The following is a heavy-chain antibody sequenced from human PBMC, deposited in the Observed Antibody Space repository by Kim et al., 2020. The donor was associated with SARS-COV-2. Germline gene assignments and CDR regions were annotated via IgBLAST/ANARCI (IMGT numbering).Heavy chain of an antibody. CDR3: ASSPPNYDFWTYYFDY. CDR2: IIPIFGTA. J-gene: IGHJ4*02. Sequence: SVKVSCKASGGTFSSYAISWVRQAPGQGLEWMGGIIPIFGTANYAQKFQGRVTITADESTSTAYMELSNLRSEDTAVYYCASSPPNYDFWTYYFDYWGQGTLVTVSS. V-gene: IGHV1-69*13. CDR1: GGTFSSYA. D-gene: IGHD3-3*01.